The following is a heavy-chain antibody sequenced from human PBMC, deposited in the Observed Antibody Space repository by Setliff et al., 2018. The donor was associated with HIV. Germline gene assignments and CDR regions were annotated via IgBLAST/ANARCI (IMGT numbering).Heavy chain of an antibody. V-gene: IGHV3-49*04. CDR3: TRDKGNAFDI. J-gene: IGHJ3*02. CDR1: GFTFSSYW. CDR2: IRSKAYGGTT. Sequence: PGGSLRLSCAASGFTFSSYWMSWVRQDPGKGLEWVGCIRSKAYGGTTEYAASVKDRFTVSRDDSKSIAYLQINSLKTEDTAVYYCTRDKGNAFDIWGQGTMVTVSS.